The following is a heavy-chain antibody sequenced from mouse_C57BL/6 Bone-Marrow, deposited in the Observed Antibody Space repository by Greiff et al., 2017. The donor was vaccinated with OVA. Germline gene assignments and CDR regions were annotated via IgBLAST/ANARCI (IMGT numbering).Heavy chain of an antibody. Sequence: VQLQQSGPVLVKPGASVKMSCKASGYTFTDYYMNWVKQSHGKSLEWIGVINPYNGGTSYNQKFKGKATLTVDKSSSTAYMELNSLTSEDSAVYYCARGGGYYVGCADWGQGTLVTVSA. CDR2: INPYNGGT. CDR1: GYTFTDYY. CDR3: ARGGGYYVGCAD. D-gene: IGHD2-3*01. V-gene: IGHV1-19*01. J-gene: IGHJ3*01.